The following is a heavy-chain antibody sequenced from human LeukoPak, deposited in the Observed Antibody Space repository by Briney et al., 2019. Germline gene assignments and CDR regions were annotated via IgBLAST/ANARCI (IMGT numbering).Heavy chain of an antibody. CDR2: IYYSGGT. V-gene: IGHV4-59*08. D-gene: IGHD5-24*01. CDR1: GGSISNYY. J-gene: IGHJ6*03. Sequence: SETLSLTCTVSGGSISNYYWHWIRQPPGKGLEWIGYIYYSGGTNYNPSLKSRVTISVDTSKNQFSLKLSSVTAADTAVYYCARLRDGYNLGLYFYYMDVWGKGTTVTISS. CDR3: ARLRDGYNLGLYFYYMDV.